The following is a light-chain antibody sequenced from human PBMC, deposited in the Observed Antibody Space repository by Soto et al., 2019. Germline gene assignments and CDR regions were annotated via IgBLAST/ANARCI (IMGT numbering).Light chain of an antibody. CDR2: DAS. J-gene: IGKJ3*01. CDR1: QSVSSF. Sequence: IVLTQSPATLSLSPGDRATLSCRASQSVSSFLAWYQQKPGQAPRLLIYDASTRATGIPARFSGSGSGTDFTLTISSLEPEDFAVYYCQQRSNWPPVFTFGPGTKVDIK. CDR3: QQRSNWPPVFT. V-gene: IGKV3-11*01.